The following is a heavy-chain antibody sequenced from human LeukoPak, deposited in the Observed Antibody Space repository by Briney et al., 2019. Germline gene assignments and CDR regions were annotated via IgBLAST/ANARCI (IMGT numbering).Heavy chain of an antibody. V-gene: IGHV4-61*02. Sequence: SETLSLTCTVSGGSISSGSYYWSWIRQPAGKGLEWIGRIYTSGSTNYNPSLKSRVTISVDTSKNQFSLKLSSVTAADTAVYYCARDGERGLDYWGQGTLVTVSS. CDR2: IYTSGST. CDR3: ARDGERGLDY. CDR1: GGSISSGSYY. D-gene: IGHD3-10*01. J-gene: IGHJ4*02.